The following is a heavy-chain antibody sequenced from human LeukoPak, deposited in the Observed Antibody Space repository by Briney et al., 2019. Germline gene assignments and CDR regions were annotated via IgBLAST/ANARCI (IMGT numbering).Heavy chain of an antibody. CDR2: INPNSGGT. J-gene: IGHJ6*03. D-gene: IGHD3-10*01. Sequence: ASVKVSCKASGYTFTGYYMHWVRQAPGQGLEWMGWINPNSGGTNYAQKFQGRVTITADESTSTAYMELSSLRSEDTAVYYCARDYYGSGSYRDKNYYYMDVWGKGTTVTISS. CDR1: GYTFTGYY. CDR3: ARDYYGSGSYRDKNYYYMDV. V-gene: IGHV1-2*02.